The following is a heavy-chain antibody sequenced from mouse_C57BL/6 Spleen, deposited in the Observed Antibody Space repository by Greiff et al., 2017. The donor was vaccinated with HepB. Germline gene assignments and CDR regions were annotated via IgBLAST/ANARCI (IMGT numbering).Heavy chain of an antibody. CDR3: ARTGDYPYFDY. CDR1: GYTFTNYW. Sequence: VQLQESGAELVRPGTSVKMSCKASGYTFTNYWIGWAKQRPGHGLEWIGDIYPGGGYTNYNEKFKGKATLTADKSSSTAYMQFSSLTSEDSAIYYCARTGDYPYFDYWGQGTTLTVSS. V-gene: IGHV1-63*01. CDR2: IYPGGGYT. J-gene: IGHJ2*01. D-gene: IGHD2-4*01.